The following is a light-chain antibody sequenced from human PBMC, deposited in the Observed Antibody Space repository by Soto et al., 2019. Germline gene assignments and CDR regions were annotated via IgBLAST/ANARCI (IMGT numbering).Light chain of an antibody. J-gene: IGKJ5*01. CDR3: QQYNNWPPIT. CDR1: QSVTAW. CDR2: KAS. V-gene: IGKV1-5*03. Sequence: DIQMTQSPPTLSASIGDRVTITCRASQSVTAWLAWFQQKPGKAPKVLIYKASNLESGVPSRFSGSGSGTEFTLTINSLQPEDFAVYYCQQYNNWPPITFGQGTRLEIK.